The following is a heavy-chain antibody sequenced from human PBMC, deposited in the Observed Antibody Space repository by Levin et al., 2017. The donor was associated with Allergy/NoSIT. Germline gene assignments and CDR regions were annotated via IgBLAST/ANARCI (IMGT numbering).Heavy chain of an antibody. V-gene: IGHV3-11*05. D-gene: IGHD2-8*02. Sequence: RAGGSLRLSCAASGFTFSDYYMSWIRQAPGKGLEWVSDISSTSIFTNYADSVKGRFTVSRDNAKNLLYLQMHGLRAEDTAIYYCARVTRTYSYDAGGFGNNYFDHWGQGTQVTVSS. CDR2: ISSTSIFT. CDR1: GFTFSDYY. J-gene: IGHJ4*02. CDR3: ARVTRTYSYDAGGFGNNYFDH.